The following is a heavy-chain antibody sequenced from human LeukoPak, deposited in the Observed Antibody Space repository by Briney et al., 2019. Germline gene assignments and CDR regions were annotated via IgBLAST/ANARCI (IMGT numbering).Heavy chain of an antibody. CDR1: GALISSYY. CDR2: ISYSGGT. V-gene: IGHV4-59*08. D-gene: IGHD6-13*01. J-gene: IGHJ4*02. Sequence: PSETLSLTCNISGALISSYYWSWIRQPPGKGLEWIGYISYSGGTNYNLSLKSRVTISVDMSKNHFSLRLSSVTAADTAVYYCAKQDRGTGIAAGLDYWGQGTLSPSPQ. CDR3: AKQDRGTGIAAGLDY.